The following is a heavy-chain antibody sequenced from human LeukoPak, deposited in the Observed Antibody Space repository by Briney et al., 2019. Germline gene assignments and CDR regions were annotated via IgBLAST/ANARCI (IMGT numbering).Heavy chain of an antibody. V-gene: IGHV4-59*01. D-gene: IGHD3-10*01. CDR2: IYYSGST. Sequence: SETLSLTCTVSGGSISSYYWSWIRQPPGKGLXXXGYIYYSGSTNYNPSLKSRVTISVDTSKNQFSLKLSSVTAADTAVYYCARDAGYYGSGSLDVWGKGTTVTVSS. CDR3: ARDAGYYGSGSLDV. CDR1: GGSISSYY. J-gene: IGHJ6*04.